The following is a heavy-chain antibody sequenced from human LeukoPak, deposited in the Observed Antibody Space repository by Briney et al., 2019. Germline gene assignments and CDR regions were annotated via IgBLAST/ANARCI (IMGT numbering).Heavy chain of an antibody. CDR2: IYPADSTT. J-gene: IGHJ4*02. V-gene: IGHV5-51*01. CDR1: GYSFTTYW. D-gene: IGHD5-12*01. Sequence: GESLKISCKGSGYSFTTYWIGWVRQMPGKGLEWMGIIYPADSTTHYSPSFQGQVTISVDKSISTAYLHWSSLRASDTAMYYCARHPKSGYTGYESAYWGQGALVTVSS. CDR3: ARHPKSGYTGYESAY.